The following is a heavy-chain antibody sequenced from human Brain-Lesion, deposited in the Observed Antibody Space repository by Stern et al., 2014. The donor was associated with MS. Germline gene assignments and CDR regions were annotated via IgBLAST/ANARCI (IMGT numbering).Heavy chain of an antibody. CDR3: ARETGGYTYGDTDFFDY. V-gene: IGHV4-61*02. Sequence: QLQLQESGPGLVKPSQTLSLTCIVSGGSISSGSFYWNWIRQPAGKGLEWIGRIYSRGSTNYNPYLKSRVTISGATSTNKSSLKMISMTAADTAVYYCARETGGYTYGDTDFFDYWGQGALVTVSS. D-gene: IGHD5-18*01. CDR2: IYSRGST. J-gene: IGHJ4*02. CDR1: GGSISSGSFY.